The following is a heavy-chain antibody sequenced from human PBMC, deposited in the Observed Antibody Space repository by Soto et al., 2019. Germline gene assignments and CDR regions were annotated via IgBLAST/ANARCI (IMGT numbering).Heavy chain of an antibody. CDR1: GYTFTGYY. J-gene: IGHJ4*02. Sequence: GASVKVSCKASGYTFTGYYMHWVRQAPGQGLEWMGWINPNSGGTNYAQKFQGWVTMTRDESTSTAYMELSSLRSEDTAVYYCARVGYYDSSGYVLDYWGQGTLVTVSS. CDR3: ARVGYYDSSGYVLDY. D-gene: IGHD3-22*01. CDR2: INPNSGGT. V-gene: IGHV1-2*04.